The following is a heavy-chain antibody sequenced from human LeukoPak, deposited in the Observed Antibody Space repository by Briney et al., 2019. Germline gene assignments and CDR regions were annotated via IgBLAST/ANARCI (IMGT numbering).Heavy chain of an antibody. Sequence: GGSLRLSCSASGFTISDNSMHWVPQAPGKGFDWVTVVTHDGSKMYYADSVEGRFTISRDNSKNTLYLQMNSLRAEDTAVYYCAKGPYYDFWSGFYFDYWGQGTLVTVSS. CDR3: AKGPYYDFWSGFYFDY. V-gene: IGHV3-30*07. D-gene: IGHD3-3*01. CDR2: VTHDGSKM. J-gene: IGHJ4*02. CDR1: GFTISDNS.